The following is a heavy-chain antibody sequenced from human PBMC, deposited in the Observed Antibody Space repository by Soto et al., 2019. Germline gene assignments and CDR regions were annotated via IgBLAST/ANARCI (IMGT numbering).Heavy chain of an antibody. V-gene: IGHV1-8*01. Sequence: GASVKVSCKASGYTFTSYDINWVRQATGQGLEWMGWVNPNSGNTGYAQKFQGRVTMTRNTSISTAYMELSSLRSEDTAVYYCARGRWGSGSYAFDIWGQGTMVTVSS. CDR1: GYTFTSYD. D-gene: IGHD3-10*01. CDR3: ARGRWGSGSYAFDI. J-gene: IGHJ3*02. CDR2: VNPNSGNT.